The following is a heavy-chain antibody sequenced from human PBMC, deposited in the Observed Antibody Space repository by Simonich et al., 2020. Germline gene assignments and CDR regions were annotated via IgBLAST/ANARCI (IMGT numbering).Heavy chain of an antibody. D-gene: IGHD1-1*01. V-gene: IGHV1-18*01. CDR3: ARSTTGTTAFDI. J-gene: IGHJ3*02. CDR2: IRADNGNT. Sequence: QVQLVQSGAEVKKPGASVKVSCKASGYTFTSYGISWVRQAPGQGLEWMGWIRADNGNTNYAPKLQGRCTMTTATTTSTAYMELRSLRADDTAVYYCARSTTGTTAFDIWGQGTMVTVSS. CDR1: GYTFTSYG.